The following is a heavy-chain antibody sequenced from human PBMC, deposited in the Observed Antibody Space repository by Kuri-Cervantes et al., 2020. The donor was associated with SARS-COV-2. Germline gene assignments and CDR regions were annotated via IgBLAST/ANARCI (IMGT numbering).Heavy chain of an antibody. D-gene: IGHD2-21*01. CDR3: ARSGPGAIFREDGACDI. Sequence: GGSLRLSCKASGYTFTGYYMHWVRQAPGQPLEWMGWITPFNGNTNYAQRFQDRVTITRDRSMSTAYMELSSLRSDDTAMYYCARSGPGAIFREDGACDIWGQGTMVTVSS. CDR1: GYTFTGYY. CDR2: ITPFNGNT. J-gene: IGHJ3*02. V-gene: IGHV1-45*01.